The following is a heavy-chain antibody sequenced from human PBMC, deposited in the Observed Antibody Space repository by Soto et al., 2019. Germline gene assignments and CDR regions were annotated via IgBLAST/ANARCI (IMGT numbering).Heavy chain of an antibody. J-gene: IGHJ6*02. V-gene: IGHV3-30*18. D-gene: IGHD2-21*02. Sequence: GGSLRLSCAASGFTFSSYGMHWVRQAPGKGLEWVAVISYDGSNKYYADSVKGRFTISRDNSKNTLYLQMNSLRAEDTAVYYCAKDLEVVTAPYYGMDVWGQGTTVTVSS. CDR3: AKDLEVVTAPYYGMDV. CDR2: ISYDGSNK. CDR1: GFTFSSYG.